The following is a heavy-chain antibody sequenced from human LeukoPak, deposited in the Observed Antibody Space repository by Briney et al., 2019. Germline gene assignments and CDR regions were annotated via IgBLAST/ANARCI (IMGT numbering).Heavy chain of an antibody. V-gene: IGHV1-69*01. Sequence: SVTVSCKASGGTFSSYAISWVRQAPGQGLEWMGGIIPIFGAANYAQKFQGRVTITADESTSTAYMELSSLRSEDTAVYYCARGERGDYDDYTNEDYGMDVWGQGTTVTVSS. CDR3: ARGERGDYDDYTNEDYGMDV. CDR1: GGTFSSYA. J-gene: IGHJ6*02. D-gene: IGHD4-17*01. CDR2: IIPIFGAA.